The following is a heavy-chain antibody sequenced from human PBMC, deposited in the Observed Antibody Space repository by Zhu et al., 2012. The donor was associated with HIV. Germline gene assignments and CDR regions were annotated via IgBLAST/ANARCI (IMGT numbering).Heavy chain of an antibody. CDR3: ARQAVTLASSGSDY. J-gene: IGHJ4*02. CDR1: GGSISSSSYY. CDR2: IYYSGST. D-gene: IGHD3-10*01. V-gene: IGHV4-39*07. Sequence: QVQLQESGPGLVKPSETPSLTCTVSGGSISSSSYYWGWIRQPPGKGLEWIGSIYYSGSTYYNPSLKSRVTISVDTSKNQFSLKLSSVTAADTAVYYCARQAVTLASSGSDYWGQGTLVTVSS.